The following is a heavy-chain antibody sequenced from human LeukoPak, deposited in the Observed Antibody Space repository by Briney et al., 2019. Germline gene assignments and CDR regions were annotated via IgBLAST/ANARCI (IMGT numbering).Heavy chain of an antibody. D-gene: IGHD3-22*01. V-gene: IGHV4-39*01. CDR1: GGSISSTSFY. CDR3: ARLGHSATYYVDHYYFDY. Sequence: SETLSLTCSVSGGSISSTSFYWAWIRLPPGKGLEWIRTVYYVANTYYNASLKSRVTISVDTSKNQFSLRLSSVTAADTAVYNCARLGHSATYYVDHYYFDYWGQGTLVTVSS. CDR2: VYYVANT. J-gene: IGHJ4*02.